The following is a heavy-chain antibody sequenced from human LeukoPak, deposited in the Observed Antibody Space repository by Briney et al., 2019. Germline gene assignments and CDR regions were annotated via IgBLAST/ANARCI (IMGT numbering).Heavy chain of an antibody. CDR2: IWYDGSNK. CDR3: AREKYGSDATKLNCFDP. J-gene: IGHJ5*02. D-gene: IGHD3-10*01. V-gene: IGHV3-33*01. CDR1: GFTFSSYG. Sequence: GGSLRLSCAASGFTFSSYGIHWVRQAPGKGLEWVAFIWYDGSNKYYADSVKGRFTISRDNSKNTLYLQMNSLRAEDTAVYYCAREKYGSDATKLNCFDPWGQGTLVTVSS.